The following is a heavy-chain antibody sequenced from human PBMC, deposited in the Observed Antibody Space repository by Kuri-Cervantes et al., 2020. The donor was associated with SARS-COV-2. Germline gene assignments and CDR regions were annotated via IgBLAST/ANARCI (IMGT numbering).Heavy chain of an antibody. J-gene: IGHJ4*02. Sequence: ASVKVSCKASGYTFTAYYMHWVRQAPGQGLEWMGWINPNSGGANHAQKFQGRVTMTRDTSISTVYMDLSRLRSDGTALYYCATSLKSLAYCSGGSCYHIDYWGQGTLVTVSS. V-gene: IGHV1-2*02. D-gene: IGHD2-15*01. CDR1: GYTFTAYY. CDR2: INPNSGGA. CDR3: ATSLKSLAYCSGGSCYHIDY.